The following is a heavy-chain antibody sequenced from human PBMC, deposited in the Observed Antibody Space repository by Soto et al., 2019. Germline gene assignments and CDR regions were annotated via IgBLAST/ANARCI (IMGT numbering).Heavy chain of an antibody. CDR3: ARQGGFGELLFYYYGMDV. J-gene: IGHJ6*02. V-gene: IGHV5-10-1*01. CDR2: IDPSDSYT. CDR1: GHSFTRYW. Sequence: WESLKISGRSSGHSFTRYWISWVRQMPGKGLEWMGRIDPSDSYTNYSPSFQGHVTISADKSISTAYLQWSSLKASDTAMYYCARQGGFGELLFYYYGMDVWGQGTTVTVSS. D-gene: IGHD3-10*01.